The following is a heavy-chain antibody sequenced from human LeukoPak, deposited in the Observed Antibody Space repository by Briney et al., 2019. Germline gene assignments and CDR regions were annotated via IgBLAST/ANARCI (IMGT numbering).Heavy chain of an antibody. CDR3: ARAYDSSGYSNWFDP. D-gene: IGHD3-22*01. CDR2: INHSGST. V-gene: IGHV4-34*01. Sequence: SETLSLTCAVYGGSFSGYYWSWVRQPPGKGLEWIGEINHSGSTNYNPSLKSRVTISVDTSKNQFSLKLSSVTAADTAVYYCARAYDSSGYSNWFDPWGQGTLVTVSS. CDR1: GGSFSGYY. J-gene: IGHJ5*02.